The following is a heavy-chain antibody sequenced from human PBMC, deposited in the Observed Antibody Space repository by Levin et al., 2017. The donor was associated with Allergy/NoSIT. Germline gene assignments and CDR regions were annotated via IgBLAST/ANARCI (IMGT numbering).Heavy chain of an antibody. J-gene: IGHJ4*02. V-gene: IGHV3-66*01. Sequence: GESLKISCAASGFTVSSHFMSWVRQAPGKGLEWVSVIYSGGSTYYADSVKGRFTISRDNSKNTLYLQMNSLRAEDTAVYYCARDSRDGYRYFDYWGQGTLVTVSS. CDR3: ARDSRDGYRYFDY. D-gene: IGHD5-24*01. CDR1: GFTVSSHF. CDR2: IYSGGST.